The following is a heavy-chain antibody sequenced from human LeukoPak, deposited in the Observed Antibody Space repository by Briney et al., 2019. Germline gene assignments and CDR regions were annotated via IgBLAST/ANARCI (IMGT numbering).Heavy chain of an antibody. Sequence: GGSLSLSCAASGFTLSGSAVHGVRQASGKGLEWVGRIRSKANSYATAYAASVNGRLTSSRDDSKDTAYLQMNRLKTEDTAVYYCTRVIVEATTHDGYWGQGTLVTVYS. V-gene: IGHV3-73*01. D-gene: IGHD1-26*01. J-gene: IGHJ4*02. CDR1: GFTLSGSA. CDR3: TRVIVEATTHDGY. CDR2: IRSKANSYAT.